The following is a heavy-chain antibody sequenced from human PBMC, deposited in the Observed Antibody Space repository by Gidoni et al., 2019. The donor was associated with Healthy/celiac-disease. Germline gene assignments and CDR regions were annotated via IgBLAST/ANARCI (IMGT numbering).Heavy chain of an antibody. CDR1: GGTFSSYA. CDR2: IIPILGIA. J-gene: IGHJ4*02. D-gene: IGHD6-19*01. CDR3: AGEVGRYSSGWYFGY. V-gene: IGHV1-69*04. Sequence: QVQLVQSGAEVKKPGSSVKVSCKAAGGTFSSYAISWVGQAPGQGVEWMGRIIPILGIANYAQKFQGRVTITADKSTSTAYMELSSLRSEDTAVYYCAGEVGRYSSGWYFGYWGQGTLVTVSS.